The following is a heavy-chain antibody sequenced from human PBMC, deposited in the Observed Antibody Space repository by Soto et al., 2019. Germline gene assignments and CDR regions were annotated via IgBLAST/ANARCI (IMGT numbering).Heavy chain of an antibody. V-gene: IGHV1-8*01. CDR3: ARGTRVVRL. CDR1: GYTFTSND. D-gene: IGHD3-10*01. J-gene: IGHJ3*01. CDR2: MNPNSGNT. Sequence: QVQLVQSGAEVKKPGASVKVSCKASGYTFTSNDINWVRQATGQGLEWMGWMNPNSGNTGYAHKFQGRVTMTRNTAISTAYMELSSRRSEETVVYFCARGTRVVRLRGQETMVTVSS.